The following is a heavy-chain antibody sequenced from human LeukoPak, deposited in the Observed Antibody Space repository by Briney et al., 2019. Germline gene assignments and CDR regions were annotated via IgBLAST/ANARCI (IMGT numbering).Heavy chain of an antibody. Sequence: GGSLRLSCAASGFTVSSNYMSWVRQPPGKGLEWVSAISGSNGRTHYADSLRGRFSISRDNSKNTLYLQMNSLRADDTAVYYCAKDVLHDGSVYYANYLDSWGHGTLVTASS. V-gene: IGHV3-23*01. CDR1: GFTVSSNY. D-gene: IGHD3-22*01. CDR3: AKDVLHDGSVYYANYLDS. J-gene: IGHJ5*01. CDR2: ISGSNGRT.